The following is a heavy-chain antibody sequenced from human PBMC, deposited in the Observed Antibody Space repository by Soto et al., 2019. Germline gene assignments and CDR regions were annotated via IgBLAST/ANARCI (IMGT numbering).Heavy chain of an antibody. CDR3: ARDPVHYDYIWGSYRPTYFDY. J-gene: IGHJ4*02. CDR2: ISAYNGNT. CDR1: GYTFTSYG. D-gene: IGHD3-16*02. Sequence: QVQLVQSGAEVKKPGASVKVSCKASGYTFTSYGISWVRQAPGQGLEWMGWISAYNGNTNYAQKLQGRVTMTTDTPTSTAYIELRSLRSDDTAVYYCARDPVHYDYIWGSYRPTYFDYWGQGTLVTVSS. V-gene: IGHV1-18*01.